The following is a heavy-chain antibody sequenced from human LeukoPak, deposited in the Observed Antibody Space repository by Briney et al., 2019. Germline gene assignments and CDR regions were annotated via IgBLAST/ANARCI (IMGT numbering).Heavy chain of an antibody. CDR2: ISSSSSYT. D-gene: IGHD3-22*01. J-gene: IGHJ4*02. CDR1: GFTFSDYY. V-gene: IGHV3-11*06. CDR3: ARSGYYDSDPGY. Sequence: PGGSLKLSCAASGFTFSDYYMSWIRQAPGKGLEWVSYISSSSSYTNYADSVKGRFTIYRDNAKNSLYLQMNSLRAEDTSVYYCARSGYYDSDPGYWGQGILVTV.